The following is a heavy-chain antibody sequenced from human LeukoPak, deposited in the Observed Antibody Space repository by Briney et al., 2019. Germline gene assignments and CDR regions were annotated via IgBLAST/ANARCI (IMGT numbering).Heavy chain of an antibody. V-gene: IGHV4-4*07. Sequence: SETLSLTCTVSGGSISSHYWSWIRQPAGKGLEWIGRIYTSGSTNFNPSLKSRVTMSVDTSKNQFSLKLSSVTAADTAVYYCARDCTNGVCFPGTRGWFDPWGQGTLVTVSS. CDR3: ARDCTNGVCFPGTRGWFDP. CDR1: GGSISSHY. J-gene: IGHJ5*02. D-gene: IGHD2-8*01. CDR2: IYTSGST.